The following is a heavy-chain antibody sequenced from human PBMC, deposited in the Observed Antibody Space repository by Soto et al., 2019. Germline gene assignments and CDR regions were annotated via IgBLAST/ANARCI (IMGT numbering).Heavy chain of an antibody. CDR2: VFHTGGP. J-gene: IGHJ4*02. D-gene: IGHD6-19*01. V-gene: IGHV4-4*02. Sequence: QVQLQESGPGLVKPSETLSLTCTVSSDSIAGENWWSWVRQPPGLGLEWIGEVFHTGGPNYNPSLKSRVTMEVDKSKNQFSLKLISATAADTAVYYCPRVFSSGSGWMYYFDFWGQGTLVSVSS. CDR1: SDSIAGENW. CDR3: PRVFSSGSGWMYYFDF.